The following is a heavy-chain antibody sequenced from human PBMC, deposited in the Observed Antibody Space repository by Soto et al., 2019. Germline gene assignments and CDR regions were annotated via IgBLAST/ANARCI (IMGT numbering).Heavy chain of an antibody. CDR3: ARGRRYYDFWSGYCPFDY. CDR2: INHSGST. Sequence: LSLTCAVYGGSFSGYYWSWIRQPPGKGLEWIGEINHSGSTNYNPSLKSRVTISVDTSKNQFSLKLSSVTAADTAVYYCARGRRYYDFWSGYCPFDYWGQGTLVTVSS. J-gene: IGHJ4*02. CDR1: GGSFSGYY. V-gene: IGHV4-34*01. D-gene: IGHD3-3*01.